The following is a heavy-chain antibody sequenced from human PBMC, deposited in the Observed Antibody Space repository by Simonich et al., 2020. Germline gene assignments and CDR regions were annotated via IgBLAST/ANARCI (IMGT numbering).Heavy chain of an antibody. V-gene: IGHV4-34*01. CDR1: GGSFRGYY. J-gene: IGHJ3*02. Sequence: QVQLQQWGAGLLKPSETLSLTCAVYGGSFRGYYWSWIRQPPGKGLAWIGEINNSGNTNYNPSLKSRVTISVETSKNQFSLKLSSVTAADTAVYYCARGKGWKNAFDIWGQGTMVTVSS. CDR3: ARGKGWKNAFDI. D-gene: IGHD1-1*01. CDR2: INNSGNT.